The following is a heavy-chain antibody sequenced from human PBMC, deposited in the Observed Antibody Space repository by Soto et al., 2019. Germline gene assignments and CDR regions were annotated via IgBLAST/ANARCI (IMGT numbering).Heavy chain of an antibody. CDR1: GFTFSSYA. CDR2: ISYDGSNK. D-gene: IGHD6-13*01. J-gene: IGHJ4*02. Sequence: PGGSLRLSCAASGFTFSSYAMHWVRQAPGKGLEWVAVISYDGSNKYYADSVKGRFTISRDNSKNTLYLQMNSLRAEDTAVYYCARDPRIAAAGYLDYWGQGTLVTVSS. CDR3: ARDPRIAAAGYLDY. V-gene: IGHV3-30-3*01.